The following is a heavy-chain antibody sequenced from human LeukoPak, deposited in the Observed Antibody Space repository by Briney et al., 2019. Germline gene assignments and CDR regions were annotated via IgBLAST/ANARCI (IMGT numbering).Heavy chain of an antibody. CDR1: GFTFSSSW. J-gene: IGHJ4*02. CDR2: IKQDGSDT. Sequence: GGSLRLSCAASGFTFSSSWMSWVRQAPGKGLEWVANIKQDGSDTYYVDSVKGRFTISRDNAKNSLFLQMNSLRAEDTAVYYCVRARALSYWGQGTLVTVSS. D-gene: IGHD3-9*01. V-gene: IGHV3-7*01. CDR3: VRARALSY.